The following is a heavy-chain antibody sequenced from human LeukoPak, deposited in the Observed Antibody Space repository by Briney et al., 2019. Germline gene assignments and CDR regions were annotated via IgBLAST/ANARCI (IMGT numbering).Heavy chain of an antibody. CDR3: ARSFRSRYYCYMDV. Sequence: PGGSLRLSCAASGFTVSSSYMSWVRQAPGKGLEWVSSISSSSTYIYYADSVKGRFTVSRDNAKDSLFLQMHSLRAEDSAIYYCARSFRSRYYCYMDVWGKGTTVTVSS. CDR2: ISSSSTYI. V-gene: IGHV3-21*01. D-gene: IGHD3-3*02. J-gene: IGHJ6*03. CDR1: GFTVSSSY.